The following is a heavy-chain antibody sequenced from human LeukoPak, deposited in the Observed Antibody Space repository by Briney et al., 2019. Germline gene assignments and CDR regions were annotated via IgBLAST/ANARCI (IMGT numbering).Heavy chain of an antibody. D-gene: IGHD6-6*01. Sequence: GGSLRLSCEASGFTFSNYGMNWVRQAPGRGLEWLSYISGSGSSIYYADSVMGRFTISRDNGKNSLFLQMNSLRAEDTALYYCARGGAARPDYWGQGTLVTVSS. CDR1: GFTFSNYG. V-gene: IGHV3-48*01. CDR3: ARGGAARPDY. J-gene: IGHJ4*02. CDR2: ISGSGSSI.